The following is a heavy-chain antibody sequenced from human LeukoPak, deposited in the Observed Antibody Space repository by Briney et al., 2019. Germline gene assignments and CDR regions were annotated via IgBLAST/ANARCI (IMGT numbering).Heavy chain of an antibody. V-gene: IGHV3-30*18. CDR1: GVTFSRCG. CDR2: FSYDGINK. D-gene: IGHD6-19*01. J-gene: IGHJ4*02. CDR3: VKEADSGGYRTSDY. Sequence: GGSLRLSCAASGVTFSRCGMHWVRQAPGKGLEWLAVFSYDGINKHYRDSVKGRFTISRDNSKNTLYLQMNSLRVEDTGVYYCVKEADSGGYRTSDYWGQGTLVTVSS.